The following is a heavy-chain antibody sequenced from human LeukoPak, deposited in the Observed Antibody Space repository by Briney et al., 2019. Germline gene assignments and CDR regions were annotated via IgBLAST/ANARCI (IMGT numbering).Heavy chain of an antibody. CDR3: ARDPLTYNWNDGFDP. Sequence: PGGSLRLSCAASGFPFSSYAMNWVRQAPGKGLEWVSSISSSSSYIYYADSVKGRFTISRDNAKNSLYLQMNSLRAEDTAVYYCARDPLTYNWNDGFDPWGQGTLVTVSS. J-gene: IGHJ5*02. CDR2: ISSSSSYI. D-gene: IGHD1-20*01. V-gene: IGHV3-21*01. CDR1: GFPFSSYA.